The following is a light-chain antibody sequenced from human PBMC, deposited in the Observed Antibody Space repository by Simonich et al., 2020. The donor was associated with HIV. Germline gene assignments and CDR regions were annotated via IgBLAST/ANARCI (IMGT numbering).Light chain of an antibody. Sequence: DIVMTQSPATLSVSPGERATLSCRASQSVSSNLAWYQQKPGQAPRLLIYGASTRATGIPARFSGSGSGTEFNLTISSLQSEDSAVYYCQQYNKWPPWTFGQGTKVEFK. V-gene: IGKV3-15*01. CDR3: QQYNKWPPWT. CDR1: QSVSSN. J-gene: IGKJ1*01. CDR2: GAS.